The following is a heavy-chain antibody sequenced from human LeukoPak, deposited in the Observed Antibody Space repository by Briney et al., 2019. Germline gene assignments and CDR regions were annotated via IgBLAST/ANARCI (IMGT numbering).Heavy chain of an antibody. J-gene: IGHJ5*02. CDR3: AKDWSIFGARDWFDP. CDR2: IYYSGST. D-gene: IGHD3-3*01. Sequence: SETLSLTCSVSGGSVSNYYWSWIRQPPGKGLEWIGYIYYSGSTNYNPSLKSRVTISVDTSKNQFSLKLSSVTAADTAVYYYAKDWSIFGARDWFDPWGQGILVTVSS. V-gene: IGHV4-59*02. CDR1: GGSVSNYY.